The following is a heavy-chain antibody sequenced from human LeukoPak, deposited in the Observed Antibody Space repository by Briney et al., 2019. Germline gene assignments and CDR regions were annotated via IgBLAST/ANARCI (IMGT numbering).Heavy chain of an antibody. CDR2: ISYSGTT. Sequence: SETLSLTCSVSGGSISSTSYYWGWIRQPPGKGLEWIGSISYSGTTYYNPSLNSRVTISVDTSKNQFSLKLSSVAAADTAVYYCAKGAGGFSYYNWFDPWGQGTLVTVSS. CDR3: AKGAGGFSYYNWFDP. CDR1: GGSISSTSYY. D-gene: IGHD5-18*01. V-gene: IGHV4-39*01. J-gene: IGHJ5*02.